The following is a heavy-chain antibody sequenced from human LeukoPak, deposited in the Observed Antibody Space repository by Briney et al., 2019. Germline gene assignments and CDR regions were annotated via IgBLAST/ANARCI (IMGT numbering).Heavy chain of an antibody. Sequence: GGSLRLSCAASGFTFSSYWMSWVRQAPGKGLEWVANIKQDGSEKYYVDSVKGRFTISRDNAKNSLYLQMNSLRAEDTALYYCAKDVVTNYYGSGRSFDYWGQGTLVTVSS. J-gene: IGHJ4*02. CDR3: AKDVVTNYYGSGRSFDY. CDR1: GFTFSSYW. V-gene: IGHV3-7*03. CDR2: IKQDGSEK. D-gene: IGHD3-10*01.